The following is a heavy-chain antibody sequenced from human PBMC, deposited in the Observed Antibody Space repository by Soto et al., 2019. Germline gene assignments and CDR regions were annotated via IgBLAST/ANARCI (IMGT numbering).Heavy chain of an antibody. CDR3: AIVRVADSPLDH. J-gene: IGHJ4*02. D-gene: IGHD3-10*02. V-gene: IGHV3-30*03. Sequence: QVQLVESGGGVVQPGRSLRLSCVGSGFIFSNYGMHWVRQAPGKGLEWVAFISYDGSDILYADSVKGRFTISRDNSKSTLFLHMNRPTAEDXXXXFCAIVRVADSPLDHWGQGTLVTVSS. CDR2: ISYDGSDI. CDR1: GFIFSNYG.